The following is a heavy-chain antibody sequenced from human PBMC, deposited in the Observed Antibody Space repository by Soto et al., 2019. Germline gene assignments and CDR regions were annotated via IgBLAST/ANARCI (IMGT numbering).Heavy chain of an antibody. CDR3: ARTMGGIAAAGNDY. CDR2: MNPNSGNT. CDR1: GYTFSTWD. V-gene: IGHV1-8*01. Sequence: QVQLVQSGAEVKKPGASVKVSCKASGYTFSTWDIDWVRLATGQGLEWMGSMNPNSGNTEYAQKFQGRVTMTRDTSISTFYMELSSLRSEDTAIYYWARTMGGIAAAGNDYWGQGTLVTVSS. J-gene: IGHJ4*02. D-gene: IGHD6-13*01.